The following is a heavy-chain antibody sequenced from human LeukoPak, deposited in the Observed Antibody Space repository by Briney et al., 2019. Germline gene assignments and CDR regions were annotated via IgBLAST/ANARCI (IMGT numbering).Heavy chain of an antibody. V-gene: IGHV3-74*01. CDR3: VSFYETY. CDR1: GNYW. D-gene: IGHD2/OR15-2a*01. Sequence: PGGSLRLSCAASGNYWMHWVRQASGKGLVWVSHINSDGSWTSYADSVKGRFTISKDNAKNTVYLQMNSLRAEDTAVYYCVSFYETYWGRRTLVTVSS. CDR2: INSDGSWT. J-gene: IGHJ4*02.